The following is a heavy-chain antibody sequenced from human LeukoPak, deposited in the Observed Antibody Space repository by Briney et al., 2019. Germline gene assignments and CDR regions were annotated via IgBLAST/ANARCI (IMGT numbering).Heavy chain of an antibody. V-gene: IGHV3-43D*03. CDR2: TSWDGGLT. D-gene: IGHD4-11*01. CDR3: AKPRRGTITTGPAYTH. J-gene: IGHJ4*02. CDR1: GLTFDDYT. Sequence: PGGSLRLSCAASGLTFDDYTMHWVRQAPGKGLEWVSLTSWDGGLTYYADSMEGRFTISRDNSKNSLYLQMSSLRAEDTALYYCAKPRRGTITTGPAYTHWGQGTLVTVSS.